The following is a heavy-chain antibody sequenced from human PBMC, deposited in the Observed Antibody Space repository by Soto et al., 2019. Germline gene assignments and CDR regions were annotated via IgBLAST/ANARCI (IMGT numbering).Heavy chain of an antibody. J-gene: IGHJ6*02. V-gene: IGHV1-18*01. CDR1: GFTFTNYA. CDR3: ARDGRAFSIFGETMDV. D-gene: IGHD3-3*01. CDR2: ISAYSGDT. Sequence: ASVKVSCKTSGFTFTNYAINWVRQAPGQGLQWMGWISAYSGDTKYAQRFQDRLTVTTDPSTTTAYMELRSLRSDDTAVYYCARDGRAFSIFGETMDVWGQGATVTVSS.